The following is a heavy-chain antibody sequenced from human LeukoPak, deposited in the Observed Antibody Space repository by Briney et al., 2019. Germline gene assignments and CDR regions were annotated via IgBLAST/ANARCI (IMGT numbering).Heavy chain of an antibody. V-gene: IGHV3-23*01. D-gene: IGHD4-17*01. CDR2: ISGSGATT. CDR3: SKGERYGDYALGY. Sequence: GGSLRLSRAASGFTFSTYAMSWVRQAPGKGLEWVSTISGSGATTYYADSVKGRFTISRDNSKNTLYLQMNSLRAEDTAIYYCSKGERYGDYALGYWGQGTLVTVSS. CDR1: GFTFSTYA. J-gene: IGHJ4*02.